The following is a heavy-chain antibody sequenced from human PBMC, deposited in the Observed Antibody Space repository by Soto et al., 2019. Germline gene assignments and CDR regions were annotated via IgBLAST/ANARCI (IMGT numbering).Heavy chain of an antibody. CDR1: GGSFSGYY. CDR2: INHSGGT. J-gene: IGHJ4*01. Sequence: SETLSLTCAVYGGSFSGYYWSWIRQPPGKGLEWIGEINHSGGTNYNPSLKSRVTISVDTSKNQFSLKLSSVTAADTAVYYCARDHVMVVAGSTFDYWGHGTLVTISS. CDR3: ARDHVMVVAGSTFDY. V-gene: IGHV4-34*01. D-gene: IGHD6-19*01.